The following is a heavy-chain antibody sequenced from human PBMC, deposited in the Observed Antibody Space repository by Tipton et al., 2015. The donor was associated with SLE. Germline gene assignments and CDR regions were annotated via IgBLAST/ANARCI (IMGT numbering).Heavy chain of an antibody. D-gene: IGHD3-3*01. CDR3: ARGQAFGVVLSPIV. V-gene: IGHV4-61*02. CDR2: IYTSGNT. Sequence: TLSLTCTVSGGSISSGNYYWSWIRQPAGKGLEWIGRIYTSGNTDYNPSLKSRVTISVDMSKSEFSLRLSSVTAADTAVYYCARGQAFGVVLSPIVWGQGTLVTASS. CDR1: GGSISSGNYY. J-gene: IGHJ4*02.